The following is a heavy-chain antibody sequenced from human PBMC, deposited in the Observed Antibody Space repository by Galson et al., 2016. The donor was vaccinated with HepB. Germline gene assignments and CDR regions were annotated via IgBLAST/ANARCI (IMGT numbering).Heavy chain of an antibody. CDR3: TRDWGGDVATRFDY. D-gene: IGHD2-21*02. CDR1: GFNFADHT. CDR2: IRSQTYGGTT. V-gene: IGHV3-49*03. Sequence: SLRLSCAASGFNFADHTMSWFRQTPVTGLEWVGFIRSQTYGGTTEHAASVKGRFTISRDDSNSIAYLQMNSLKTEDTGVYYCTRDWGGDVATRFDYWGQGTLVTVSS. J-gene: IGHJ4*02.